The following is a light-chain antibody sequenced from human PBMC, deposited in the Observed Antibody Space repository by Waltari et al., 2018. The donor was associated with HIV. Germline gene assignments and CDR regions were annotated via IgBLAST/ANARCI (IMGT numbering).Light chain of an antibody. V-gene: IGKV1-5*03. Sequence: DIQMTQSPSTLSVSVGDRVIITCRSSQNVDNWLAWYQQRPGSAPKVLIYKTSTLQTGVPSRFSGMESGTEFSLTISSLQPDDFATYYCQQDKSFSITCGQGTRLEIK. CDR2: KTS. CDR3: QQDKSFSIT. J-gene: IGKJ5*01. CDR1: QNVDNW.